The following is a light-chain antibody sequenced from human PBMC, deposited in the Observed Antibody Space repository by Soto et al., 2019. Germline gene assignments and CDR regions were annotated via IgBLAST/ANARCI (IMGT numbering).Light chain of an antibody. CDR2: GAS. V-gene: IGKV3-20*01. CDR1: HTVTSNY. J-gene: IGKJ1*01. Sequence: EIVLTQSPDTLSLSPGERATLSCRASHTVTSNYLAWYQQKPGQAPRLLIYGASSRVTDIPDRFSGSGSGTDFTLTISRLETEDFAVYYCQQYGGSPRTFGQGTKVEIK. CDR3: QQYGGSPRT.